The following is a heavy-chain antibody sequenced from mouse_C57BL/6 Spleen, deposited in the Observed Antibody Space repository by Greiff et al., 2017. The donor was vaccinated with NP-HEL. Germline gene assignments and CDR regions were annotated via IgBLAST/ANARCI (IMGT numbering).Heavy chain of an antibody. J-gene: IGHJ4*01. CDR3: ARRYYGSSFHYYAMDY. CDR2: INPYNGGT. D-gene: IGHD1-1*01. Sequence: EVQLQQSGPVLVKPGASVKMSCKASGYTFTDYYMNWVKQSHGKSLEWIGVINPYNGGTSYNQKFKGKATLTVDKSSSTAYMELNSLTSEDSAVYYCARRYYGSSFHYYAMDYWGQGTSVTVSS. V-gene: IGHV1-19*01. CDR1: GYTFTDYY.